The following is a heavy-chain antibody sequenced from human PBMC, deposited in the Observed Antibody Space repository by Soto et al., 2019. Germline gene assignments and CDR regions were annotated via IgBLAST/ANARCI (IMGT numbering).Heavy chain of an antibody. V-gene: IGHV1-46*01. CDR1: GYTFTSYY. CDR2: INPSGGST. Sequence: ASVKVSCKASGYTFTSYYMHWVRQAPGQGLEWMGIINPSGGSTSYAQKFQGRVTMTRDTSTSTVYTELSSLRSEDTAVYYCAREAKVRGSSQREGAGHSYGMDVWGQGTTVTVSS. J-gene: IGHJ6*02. D-gene: IGHD6-6*01. CDR3: AREAKVRGSSQREGAGHSYGMDV.